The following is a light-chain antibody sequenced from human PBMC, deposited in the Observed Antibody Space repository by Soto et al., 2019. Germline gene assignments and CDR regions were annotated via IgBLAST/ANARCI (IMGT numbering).Light chain of an antibody. CDR1: ERIGSN. Sequence: DIQLTQSPSSLSASVGDTVSITCRATERIGSNLCWYQQKPGKAPGLLIYTASTLQTGVPSRFSGSGYATDFTLTISGLQPEDVATYFCQQTFVIPQTFGQGTKVDVK. CDR3: QQTFVIPQT. J-gene: IGKJ1*01. CDR2: TAS. V-gene: IGKV1-39*01.